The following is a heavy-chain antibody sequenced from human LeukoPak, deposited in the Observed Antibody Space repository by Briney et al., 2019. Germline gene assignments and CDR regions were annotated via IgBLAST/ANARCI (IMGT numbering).Heavy chain of an antibody. V-gene: IGHV4-39*07. J-gene: IGHJ4*02. D-gene: IGHD6-13*01. Sequence: PSETLSLTCTVSGGSISSSYSWGWIRQPPGKGLEWIGSIYYSGSTYYNPSLKSRITISVDTSKKQFSLNLSSVTAADTAVYYCAREGDGSSWRNFDYWGQGTLVTVSS. CDR2: IYYSGST. CDR1: GGSISSSYS. CDR3: AREGDGSSWRNFDY.